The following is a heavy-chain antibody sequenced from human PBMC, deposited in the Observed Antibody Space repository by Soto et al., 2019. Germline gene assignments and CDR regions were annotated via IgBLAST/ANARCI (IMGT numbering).Heavy chain of an antibody. J-gene: IGHJ6*02. CDR2: ISPYSGNT. V-gene: IGHV1-18*01. D-gene: IGHD3-16*01. CDR3: AMVDNYVTPTPQDV. Sequence: QVQLVQSGDEVRKPGSSVKVSCKASGYIFVNYGIAWVRQAPGQGLEWMGWISPYSGNTHYASKATGKRTMTTDISTCTAYMDLESLTSDATAVDYCAMVDNYVTPTPQDVWGQGTTVTVSS. CDR1: GYIFVNYG.